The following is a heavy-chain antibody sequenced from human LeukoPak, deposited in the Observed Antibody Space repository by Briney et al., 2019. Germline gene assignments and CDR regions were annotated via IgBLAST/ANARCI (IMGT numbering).Heavy chain of an antibody. CDR1: GYTFTGYY. J-gene: IGHJ6*02. CDR2: INPNSGGT. D-gene: IGHD6-13*01. V-gene: IGHV1-2*02. CDR3: ARKDPGTDYYSGIDV. Sequence: ASVKVSCKASGYTFTGYYVHWVRQAPGQGLEWMGWINPNSGGTNYAQKFQGRVTMTRDTSISTAYMELSRLRSDDTAVYYCARKDPGTDYYSGIDVWGQGTTVTVSS.